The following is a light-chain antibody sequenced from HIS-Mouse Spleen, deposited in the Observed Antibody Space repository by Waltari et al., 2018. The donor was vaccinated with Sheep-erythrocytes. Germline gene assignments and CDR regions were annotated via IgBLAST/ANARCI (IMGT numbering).Light chain of an antibody. V-gene: IGLV2-11*01. CDR3: CSYAGSYNHV. CDR2: DVS. Sequence: QYALTQPRSVSGSPGQSVTIPCTGTSSDFGGYNYVSWYQQHPGKAPKLMIYDVSKRPSGVPDRFSGSKSGNTASLTISGLQAEDEADYYCCSYAGSYNHVFATGTKVTVL. CDR1: SSDFGGYNY. J-gene: IGLJ1*01.